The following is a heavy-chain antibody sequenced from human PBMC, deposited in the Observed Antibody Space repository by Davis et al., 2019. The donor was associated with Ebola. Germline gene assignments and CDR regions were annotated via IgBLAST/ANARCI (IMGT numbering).Heavy chain of an antibody. Sequence: GESLKISCAGSGFTFSTYAMTWVRQAPGQGLAWVSRISGSGGDPHYADSVKGRFTISRDNSKNTLYLQMNSLRAEDTAVFYCAKRATVKVAGANYYNAMDVWGKGTTVTVSS. CDR1: GFTFSTYA. V-gene: IGHV3-23*01. J-gene: IGHJ6*04. CDR2: ISGSGGDP. CDR3: AKRATVKVAGANYYNAMDV. D-gene: IGHD6-19*01.